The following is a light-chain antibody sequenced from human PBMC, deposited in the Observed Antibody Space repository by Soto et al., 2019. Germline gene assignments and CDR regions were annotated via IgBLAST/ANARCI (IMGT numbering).Light chain of an antibody. CDR3: AAWDDSLGYV. CDR2: YDD. V-gene: IGLV1-36*01. CDR1: SSNIGNNA. J-gene: IGLJ1*01. Sequence: QSVLTQPPSVSEAPRQRVTISCSGSSSNIGNNAVNWYQQLPGKAPKLLIYYDDLLPSGVSDRFSGSKSGTSASLAISGLQSEDEADYYGAAWDDSLGYVFGTGTKVTVL.